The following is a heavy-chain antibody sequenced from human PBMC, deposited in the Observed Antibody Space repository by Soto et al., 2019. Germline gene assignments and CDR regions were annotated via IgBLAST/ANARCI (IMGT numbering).Heavy chain of an antibody. Sequence: PSETLSLTCTVSGGSISSSSYYWGWIRQPPGKGLEWIGSIYYSGSTYYNPSLKSRVTISVDTSKNQFSLKLSSVTAADTAVYYCARQKSGYDLGTFDYWGQGTRVTVAS. D-gene: IGHD5-12*01. CDR2: IYYSGST. V-gene: IGHV4-39*01. J-gene: IGHJ4*02. CDR3: ARQKSGYDLGTFDY. CDR1: GGSISSSSYY.